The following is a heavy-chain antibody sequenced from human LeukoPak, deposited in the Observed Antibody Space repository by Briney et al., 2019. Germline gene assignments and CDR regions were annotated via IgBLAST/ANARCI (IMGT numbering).Heavy chain of an antibody. Sequence: SETLSFTCTASGVSISSYYRTWTRQPPGKGLEWIGYIFYSGGSNYNPSLKSRVTISVDTSKNHFSLKLSSVTAADTAVYYCARLSSTFDIWAQGTMVSVSS. CDR1: GVSISSYY. J-gene: IGHJ3*02. CDR3: ARLSSTFDI. V-gene: IGHV4-59*08. CDR2: IFYSGGS. D-gene: IGHD2-2*01.